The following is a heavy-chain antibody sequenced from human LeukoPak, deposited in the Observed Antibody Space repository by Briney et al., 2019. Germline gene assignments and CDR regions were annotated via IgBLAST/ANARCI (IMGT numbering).Heavy chain of an antibody. D-gene: IGHD1-26*01. CDR1: GFTFSSYS. J-gene: IGHJ4*02. CDR2: ISSSSSCI. CDR3: ASFDQYLVGGFDY. V-gene: IGHV3-21*01. Sequence: GGSLRLSCAASGFTFSSYSMNWVRQAPGKGLEWVSSISSSSSCIYYADSVKGRFTISRDNAKNSLYLQMNSLRAEDTAVYYCASFDQYLVGGFDYWGQGTLVTVSS.